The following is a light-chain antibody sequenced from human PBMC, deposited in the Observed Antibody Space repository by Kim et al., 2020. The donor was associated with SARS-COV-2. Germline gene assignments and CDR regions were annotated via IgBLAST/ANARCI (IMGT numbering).Light chain of an antibody. V-gene: IGKV3-15*01. J-gene: IGKJ4*01. CDR2: GVS. CDR1: QTISRD. Sequence: EIVMTQSPATLSVFPSERATLSCRTSQTISRDLAWYQQKPGQAPRLLIYGVSTRATGIPATFTGSGSGTEFTLTISSLQSEDFALYYCQQYNDWPLTFGGGTKVDIK. CDR3: QQYNDWPLT.